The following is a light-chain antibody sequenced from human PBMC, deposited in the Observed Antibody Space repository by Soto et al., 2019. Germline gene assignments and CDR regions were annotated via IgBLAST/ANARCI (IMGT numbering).Light chain of an antibody. V-gene: IGKV1-39*01. CDR3: QQRFTTVRT. CDR2: AAS. J-gene: IGKJ1*01. CDR1: QSISTF. Sequence: DIQMTQSPSSLSASVGDRVTISCRPSQSISTFLNWYQQRPGRAPKLLIYAASTLQSGVPSRFSGSGSGTDFTIRIRSLQPEDFATYYCQQRFTTVRTFGQGTTVEIK.